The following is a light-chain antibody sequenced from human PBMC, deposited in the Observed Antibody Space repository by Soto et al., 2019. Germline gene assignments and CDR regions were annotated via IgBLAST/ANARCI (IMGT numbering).Light chain of an antibody. Sequence: DIQMTQSPSSLSASVGDTVTITCRASQSISTYLTWYQQKPGKAPKLLIYAAYTLQSGVPSRFSGSGSGTDFTLTISSLQPEYFASYYCQQSYDMPWTFGQGTKVEIK. CDR2: AAY. CDR1: QSISTY. CDR3: QQSYDMPWT. V-gene: IGKV1-39*01. J-gene: IGKJ1*01.